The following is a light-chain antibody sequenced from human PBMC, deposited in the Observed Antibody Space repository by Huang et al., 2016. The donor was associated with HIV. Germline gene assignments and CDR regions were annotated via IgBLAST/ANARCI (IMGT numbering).Light chain of an antibody. CDR1: QGISSY. Sequence: IQLTQSPSSLSASVGDRVTITCRASQGISSYLAWYQQKPGKAPELLMYAASTLQSGGPSRFSGSGSGTDFTLTISSLQPEDFATYYCQQLKSYPQTFGQGTKVEIK. V-gene: IGKV1-9*01. J-gene: IGKJ1*01. CDR2: AAS. CDR3: QQLKSYPQT.